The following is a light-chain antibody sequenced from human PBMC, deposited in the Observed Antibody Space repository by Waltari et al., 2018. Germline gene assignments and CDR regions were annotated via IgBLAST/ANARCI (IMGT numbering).Light chain of an antibody. CDR3: QQYVSYPKT. Sequence: EIVLTQSPDTLSLSPGARATLTCRASQTVSSNYLAWYQHKPGQAPRLLIYATSSRTTGIPDRFSASGSGTEFTLTIRGLEPEDAAVYYCQQYVSYPKTFGQGSKVEIK. V-gene: IGKV3-20*01. CDR1: QTVSSNY. J-gene: IGKJ1*01. CDR2: ATS.